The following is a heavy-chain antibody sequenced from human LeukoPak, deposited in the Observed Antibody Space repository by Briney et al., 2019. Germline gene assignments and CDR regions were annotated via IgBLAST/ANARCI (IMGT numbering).Heavy chain of an antibody. CDR1: GYSFTSYW. CDR3: ARHKVGSSGTLDY. D-gene: IGHD6-19*01. V-gene: IGHV5-51*01. CDR2: IYPGDSDA. J-gene: IGHJ4*02. Sequence: GESLKISCKGSGYSFTSYWICWVRQMPGKGLEWMGIIYPGDSDARYSLSFQGQVTISADKSISTAYLQWSSLKASDTAMYYCARHKVGSSGTLDYWGQGTLVTVSS.